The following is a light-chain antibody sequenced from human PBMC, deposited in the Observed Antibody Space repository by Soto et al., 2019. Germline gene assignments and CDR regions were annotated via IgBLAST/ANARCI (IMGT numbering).Light chain of an antibody. Sequence: DIVMTQSPDSLAVSLGERATINCKSSQSVLYSSNNRNYLAWYQQKPGQPPKLLIYWASIRESGVPDRFSGSGSETDFTLTISSLQAEDGAIYYCHQYLGTPGTFGPGTKVDIK. CDR1: QSVLYSSNNRNY. J-gene: IGKJ3*01. CDR3: HQYLGTPGT. CDR2: WAS. V-gene: IGKV4-1*01.